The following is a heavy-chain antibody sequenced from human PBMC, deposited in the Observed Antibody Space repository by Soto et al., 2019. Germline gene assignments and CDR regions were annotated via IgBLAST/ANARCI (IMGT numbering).Heavy chain of an antibody. CDR1: GGSFSGYY. Sequence: SETLSLTCAVYGGSFSGYYWSWIRQPPGKGLEWIGEINHSGSTNYNPSLKSRVTISVDTSKNQFSLRLSSVTAADTAVYYCARPLYAHWAFGIWGQGKLVTVS. D-gene: IGHD2-2*01. CDR2: INHSGST. CDR3: ARPLYAHWAFGI. J-gene: IGHJ3*02. V-gene: IGHV4-34*01.